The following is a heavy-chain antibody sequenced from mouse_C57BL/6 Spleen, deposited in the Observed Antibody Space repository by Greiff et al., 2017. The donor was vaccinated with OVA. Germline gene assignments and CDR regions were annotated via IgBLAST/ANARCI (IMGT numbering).Heavy chain of an antibody. D-gene: IGHD2-14*01. J-gene: IGHJ4*01. Sequence: QVHVKQSGAELVKPGASVKISCKASGYAFSSYWMNWVKQRPGKGLEWIGQIYPGDGDTNYNGKFKGKATLTADKSSSTAYMQLSSLTSEDSAVYFCATDRGTPRDYWGQGTSVTVSS. V-gene: IGHV1-80*01. CDR2: IYPGDGDT. CDR3: ATDRGTPRDY. CDR1: GYAFSSYW.